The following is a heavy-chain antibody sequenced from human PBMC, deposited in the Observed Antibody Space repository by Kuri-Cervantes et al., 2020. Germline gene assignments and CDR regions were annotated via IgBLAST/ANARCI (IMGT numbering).Heavy chain of an antibody. CDR1: GFTFSSYA. J-gene: IGHJ4*02. V-gene: IGHV3-23*01. Sequence: GGSLRLSCAASGFTFSSYAMNWVRQAPGKGLEWVSAISGSGGSTYYADSVKGRFTISRDNSKNTLYLQMNSLRAEDTAVYYCAKGRSSSWYYRRGFDYWGQGTLVTVSS. CDR2: ISGSGGST. D-gene: IGHD6-13*01. CDR3: AKGRSSSWYYRRGFDY.